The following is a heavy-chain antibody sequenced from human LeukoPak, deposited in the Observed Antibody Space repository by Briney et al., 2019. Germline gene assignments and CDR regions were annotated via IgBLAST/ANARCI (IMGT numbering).Heavy chain of an antibody. J-gene: IGHJ4*02. CDR2: ISASGRRT. Sequence: GGSLRLSCAASGFTFSSYSMNWVRQAPGKPLEWVSGISASGRRTFYADSVKGRFTISRDNSKNTLYLQMNSLRAEDTALYYCARDAVLRNIAAAGYFDYWGQGTLVTVSS. CDR3: ARDAVLRNIAAAGYFDY. D-gene: IGHD6-13*01. CDR1: GFTFSSYS. V-gene: IGHV3-23*01.